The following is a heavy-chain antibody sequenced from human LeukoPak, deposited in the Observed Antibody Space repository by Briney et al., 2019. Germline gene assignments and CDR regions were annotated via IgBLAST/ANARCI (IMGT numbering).Heavy chain of an antibody. CDR2: IYHSGST. CDR3: ARASSKSSHDY. Sequence: SETLSLTCTVSGYSISSGYYWGWIRQPPGKGPEWIGSIYHSGSTYYNPSLKSRVTISVDTSKNQFSLKLSSVTAADTAVYYCARASSKSSHDYWGQGTLVTVSS. D-gene: IGHD6-13*01. CDR1: GYSISSGYY. V-gene: IGHV4-38-2*02. J-gene: IGHJ4*02.